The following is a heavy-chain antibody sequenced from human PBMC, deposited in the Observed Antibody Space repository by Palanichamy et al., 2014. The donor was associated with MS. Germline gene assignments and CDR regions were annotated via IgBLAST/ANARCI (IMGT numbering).Heavy chain of an antibody. Sequence: QVQLQQWGAGLLKPSETLSLTCAVSGGSLTGYHWNWIRQPPGKGLEWIGDANHGGNTNYNSSLKSRVTISVDTSKDQFSLKLKPVTAADTAIYYCARGVTYGDFYYYGMDFWGQGTTVTVSS. V-gene: IGHV4-34*01. J-gene: IGHJ6*02. CDR2: ANHGGNT. CDR3: ARGVTYGDFYYYGMDF. CDR1: GGSLTGYH. D-gene: IGHD3-3*01.